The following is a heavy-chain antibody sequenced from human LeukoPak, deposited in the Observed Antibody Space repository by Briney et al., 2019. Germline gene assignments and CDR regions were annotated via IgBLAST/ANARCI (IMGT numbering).Heavy chain of an antibody. V-gene: IGHV4-59*01. CDR3: ARSYSSGWEYTWFDP. D-gene: IGHD6-19*01. J-gene: IGHJ5*02. CDR2: IYHSGTF. CDR1: GGSMSSYY. Sequence: SETLSLTCTLSGGSMSSYYWNWIRQPPGKGLEWIGYIYHSGTFNYNPSLKSRVTMSVDTSKNQFSLNLRSVTVVDTAVYYCARSYSSGWEYTWFDPWGQGTLVTVSS.